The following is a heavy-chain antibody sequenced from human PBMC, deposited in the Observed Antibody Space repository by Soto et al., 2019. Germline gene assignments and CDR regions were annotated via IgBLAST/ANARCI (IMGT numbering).Heavy chain of an antibody. CDR1: GFTFSAYA. CDR2: ISGSGGAT. D-gene: IGHD3-3*01. Sequence: GGSLRLSCAASGFTFSAYAMSWVRQAPGKGLEWVSVISGSGGATYYADSVKGRFTISRDNSKNTLYLQMNSLRAEDTAVYYCAKDSYFYSRSGYYVFDSWVQGPLVTVSS. CDR3: AKDSYFYSRSGYYVFDS. V-gene: IGHV3-23*01. J-gene: IGHJ4*02.